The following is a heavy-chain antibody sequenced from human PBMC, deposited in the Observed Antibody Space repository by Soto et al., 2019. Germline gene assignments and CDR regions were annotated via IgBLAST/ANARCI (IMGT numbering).Heavy chain of an antibody. CDR1: GYTFTSYA. Sequence: ASVKVSCKASGYTFTSYAMHWARQAPGQRLEWMGWINAGNGNTKYSQKFQGRVTITRDTSASTAYMELSSLRSEDTSVYYCARSIVVVTALDYWGQGTLVPVSS. D-gene: IGHD2-21*02. CDR3: ARSIVVVTALDY. J-gene: IGHJ4*02. CDR2: INAGNGNT. V-gene: IGHV1-3*01.